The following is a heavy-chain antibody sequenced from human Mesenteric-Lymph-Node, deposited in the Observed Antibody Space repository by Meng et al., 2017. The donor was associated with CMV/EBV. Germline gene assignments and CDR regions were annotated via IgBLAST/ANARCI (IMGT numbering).Heavy chain of an antibody. CDR1: GYSISSGYY. D-gene: IGHD3-10*01. Sequence: GSLRLSCIVSGYSISSGYYWGWIRQPPGKGLEWIGNVYHSGTTYYSPSLKSRVKISVDTSKNQFSLRVNSVTAADTAVYYGARRDYYGSSHDYWGQGTLVTVSS. CDR3: ARRDYYGSSHDY. V-gene: IGHV4-38-2*02. CDR2: VYHSGTT. J-gene: IGHJ4*02.